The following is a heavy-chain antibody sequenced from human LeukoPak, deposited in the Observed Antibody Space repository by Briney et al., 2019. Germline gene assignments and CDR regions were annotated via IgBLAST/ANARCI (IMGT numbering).Heavy chain of an antibody. CDR3: ARDILTGYNHRGYYYGMDV. CDR2: FIPIFGTA. V-gene: IGHV1-69*13. Sequence: SVKVSCKASGGTFSSYTISWVRQAPGQGLEWMGGFIPIFGTANYAQKFQGRVTITADESTSTAYMELSSLRSEDTAVYYCARDILTGYNHRGYYYGMDVWGQGTTVTVSS. CDR1: GGTFSSYT. J-gene: IGHJ6*02. D-gene: IGHD3-9*01.